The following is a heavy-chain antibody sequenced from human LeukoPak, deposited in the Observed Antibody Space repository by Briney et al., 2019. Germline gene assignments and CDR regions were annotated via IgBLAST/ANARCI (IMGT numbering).Heavy chain of an antibody. CDR2: IYYSGST. CDR3: ARGGAKKIYGGNYSY. V-gene: IGHV4-39*07. J-gene: IGHJ4*02. CDR1: GGSISSSSYY. D-gene: IGHD4-23*01. Sequence: TSETLSLTCTVSGGSISSSSYYWGWIRQPPGKGLEWIGSIYYSGSTYYNPSLKSRVTISVDTSKNQFSLKLSSVTAADTAVYYCARGGAKKIYGGNYSYWGQGTLVTVSS.